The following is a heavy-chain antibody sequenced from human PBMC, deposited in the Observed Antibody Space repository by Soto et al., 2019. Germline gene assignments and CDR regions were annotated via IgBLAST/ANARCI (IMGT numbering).Heavy chain of an antibody. CDR1: GYTFTSYG. D-gene: IGHD3-9*01. J-gene: IGHJ4*02. Sequence: QVQLVQSGAEVKKPGASVKVSCKASGYTFTSYGISWVRQAPGQGLEWMGWISAYNGNTNYARKLQGRVTMTTDTSTRTAYMGLRSLGSDAPAVYYCARSGTNFLPPVRYFDGLQPAEFDYWAREPWSPSPQ. V-gene: IGHV1-18*01. CDR2: ISAYNGNT. CDR3: ARSGTNFLPPVRYFDGLQPAEFDY.